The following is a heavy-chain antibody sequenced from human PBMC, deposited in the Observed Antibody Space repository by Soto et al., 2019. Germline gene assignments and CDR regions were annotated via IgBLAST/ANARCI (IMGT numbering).Heavy chain of an antibody. CDR1: GFSLSTSGVG. D-gene: IGHD5-12*01. CDR2: IYWDDDK. V-gene: IGHV2-5*02. Sequence: QITLKESGPTLVKPTQTLTLTCTFSGFSLSTSGVGVSWIRQPPGKALEWLALIYWDDDKRYSPSLKSRLTITKDTSKNQVVLTMTNMDPVDTATYYCAHAYGGYDNFDYWGQGTLVTVSS. CDR3: AHAYGGYDNFDY. J-gene: IGHJ4*02.